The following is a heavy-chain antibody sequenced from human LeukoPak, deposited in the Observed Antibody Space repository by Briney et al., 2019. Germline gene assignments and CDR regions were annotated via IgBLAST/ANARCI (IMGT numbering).Heavy chain of an antibody. CDR2: ITGSGDTI. D-gene: IGHD3-10*01. CDR3: ARVARGDYYYYYMDV. Sequence: PGGSLRLSCSASGFSFSSYEMNWVRQAPGKGLEWISYITGSGDTIYYADSVQGRFTISRDNAKNTLYLQMNSLRAEDTALYYCARVARGDYYYYYMDVWGKGTTVTVSS. J-gene: IGHJ6*03. CDR1: GFSFSSYE. V-gene: IGHV3-48*03.